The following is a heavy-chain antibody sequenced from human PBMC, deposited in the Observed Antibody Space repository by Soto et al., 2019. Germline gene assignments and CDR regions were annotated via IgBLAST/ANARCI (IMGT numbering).Heavy chain of an antibody. CDR1: GFTFRSYV. J-gene: IGHJ4*02. CDR2: TSYDGSNK. D-gene: IGHD3-16*01. V-gene: IGHV3-30*19. Sequence: QVQLVESGGGVVQPGASLRLSCVGSGFTFRSYVIHWVRPAPGKGLEWVALTSYDGSNKYYDDSVKGRFTISRDNSRNTVDLHMDSLRLEDTALFYCARWGTTGGLDVWGQGTLVSVSS. CDR3: ARWGTTGGLDV.